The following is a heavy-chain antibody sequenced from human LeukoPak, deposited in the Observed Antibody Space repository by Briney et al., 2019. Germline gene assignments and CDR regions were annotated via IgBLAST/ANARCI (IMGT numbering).Heavy chain of an antibody. CDR1: GYTFTCYY. V-gene: IGHV1-2*06. CDR3: ARERSGGTDAFDI. J-gene: IGHJ3*02. Sequence: GSSVKVSCKASGYTFTCYYMHWVREAPGQGLEWMGRINPNSGGTNYAQKFQGRVTMTRDTSISTAYMELSRLRSDDTAVYYCARERSGGTDAFDIRGQGTMVTVSS. CDR2: INPNSGGT. D-gene: IGHD3-3*01.